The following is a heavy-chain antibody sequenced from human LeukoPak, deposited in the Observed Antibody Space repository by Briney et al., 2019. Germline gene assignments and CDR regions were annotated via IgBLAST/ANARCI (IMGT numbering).Heavy chain of an antibody. CDR1: GGSFSGYY. J-gene: IGHJ4*02. CDR3: GRSAGFVHFDH. V-gene: IGHV4-34*01. CDR2: INHSGTT. D-gene: IGHD3-16*01. Sequence: SETLSLTCAVYGGSFSGYYWSWIRQPPGKGLEWIGEINHSGTTYYNPSLKSRVTISVDTSKNQFSLKVTSVTAADTALYYCGRSAGFVHFDHWGQGTLVTVSS.